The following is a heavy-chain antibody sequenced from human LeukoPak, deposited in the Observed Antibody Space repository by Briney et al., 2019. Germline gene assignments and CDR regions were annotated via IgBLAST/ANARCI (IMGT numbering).Heavy chain of an antibody. J-gene: IGHJ4*02. D-gene: IGHD3-10*01. V-gene: IGHV3-23*01. CDR2: ITDNGRKT. CDR1: GFSFSNYW. CDR3: AKITMATTPNY. Sequence: GGSLRLSCAASGFSFSNYWMSWVRQASGKGLEWVSGITDNGRKTYYADSVKGRFSISRDNSKNTLYLQMSDLRAEDTAVYYCAKITMATTPNYWGQGTLVTVSS.